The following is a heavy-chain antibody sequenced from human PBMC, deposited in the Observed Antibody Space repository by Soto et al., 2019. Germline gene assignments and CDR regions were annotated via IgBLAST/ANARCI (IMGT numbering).Heavy chain of an antibody. Sequence: ASVKVSCKASGGTFSSYTISWVRQATGQGLEWMGWMNPNSGNTGYAQKFQGRVTMTRNTSISTACMELSSLRSEDTAVYYCARGRCSSTSCLTMDVWGKGTTVTVSS. V-gene: IGHV1-8*02. J-gene: IGHJ6*04. CDR1: GGTFSSYT. CDR2: MNPNSGNT. D-gene: IGHD2-2*01. CDR3: ARGRCSSTSCLTMDV.